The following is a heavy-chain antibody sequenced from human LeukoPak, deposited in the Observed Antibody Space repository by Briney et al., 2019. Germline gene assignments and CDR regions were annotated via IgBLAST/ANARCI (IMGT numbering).Heavy chain of an antibody. V-gene: IGHV1-8*01. CDR2: MNPNSGNT. D-gene: IGHD2-15*01. CDR1: GCTFTSYD. J-gene: IGHJ4*02. Sequence: ASVKVSCKASGCTFTSYDINWVRQATGQGLEWMGWMNPNSGNTGYAQKFQGRVTMTRNTSISTAYMELSSLRSEDTAVYYCARVIGYCSGGSCYPYYWGQGTLVTVSS. CDR3: ARVIGYCSGGSCYPYY.